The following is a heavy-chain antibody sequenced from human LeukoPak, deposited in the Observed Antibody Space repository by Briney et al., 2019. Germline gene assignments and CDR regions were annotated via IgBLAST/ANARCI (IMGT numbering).Heavy chain of an antibody. V-gene: IGHV3-48*02. J-gene: IGHJ4*02. CDR1: GFTFSSYS. CDR2: ITSSSSTI. Sequence: GGSLRLSCAASGFTFSSYSMNWVRQAPGKGLEWVSYITSSSSTIYYADSVKGRFTISGDNAKNSLYLQMNSLRDEDTAVYYCARGIAVAGTDFDYWGQGTLVTVSS. CDR3: ARGIAVAGTDFDY. D-gene: IGHD6-19*01.